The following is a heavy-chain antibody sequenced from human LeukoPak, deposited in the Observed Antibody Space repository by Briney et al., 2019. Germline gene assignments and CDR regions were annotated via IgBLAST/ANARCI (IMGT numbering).Heavy chain of an antibody. CDR3: ATRITMIVVVDDAFDI. CDR2: INPTSGGT. D-gene: IGHD3-22*01. Sequence: ASVKVSCKTSGYTFTGYYIQWVRQAPGQGLEWMGYINPTSGGTNYAQEFQGRVTMTRDTSISTAYMELSSLRSEDTAVYYCATRITMIVVVDDAFDIWGQGTMVTVSS. CDR1: GYTFTGYY. J-gene: IGHJ3*02. V-gene: IGHV1-2*02.